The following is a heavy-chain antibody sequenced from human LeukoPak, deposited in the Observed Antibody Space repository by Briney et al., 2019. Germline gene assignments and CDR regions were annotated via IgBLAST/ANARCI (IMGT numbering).Heavy chain of an antibody. V-gene: IGHV1-46*01. Sequence: ASVKVSCKASGYTFTSYYMHWVRQAPGQGLEWMGIINPSGGSTSYAQKFQGRVTITRNTSISTAYMELSSLRSEDTALYYCARGITMIVADAFDIWGQGTMVTVSS. D-gene: IGHD3-22*01. CDR3: ARGITMIVADAFDI. J-gene: IGHJ3*02. CDR2: INPSGGST. CDR1: GYTFTSYY.